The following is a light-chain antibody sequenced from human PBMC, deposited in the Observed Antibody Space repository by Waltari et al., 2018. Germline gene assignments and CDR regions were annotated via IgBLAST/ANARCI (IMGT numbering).Light chain of an antibody. CDR3: AAWDDSLTGPV. V-gene: IGLV1-44*01. J-gene: IGLJ1*01. CDR2: NND. Sequence: QSLLTQPPSASGTPGQRVTISCSGDSSNIGGSTVSWYQQIPGAAPKLLIYNNDQRPSGVPERFSGSQSGTSASLAISGLQSEYDGYYYCAAWDDSLTGPVFGIGTKVTVL. CDR1: SSNIGGST.